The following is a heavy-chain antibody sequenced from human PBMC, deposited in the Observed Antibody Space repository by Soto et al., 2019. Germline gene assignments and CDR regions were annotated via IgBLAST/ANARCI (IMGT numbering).Heavy chain of an antibody. Sequence: SETLSLTCAVYGGSFSGYYWSWIRQPPGKGLEWIGEINHSGSTNYNPSLKSRVTISVDTSKNQFSLKLSSVTAADTAVYYCAREQNTKDIVVVVAASNWFDPWGQGTLVTVSS. V-gene: IGHV4-34*01. J-gene: IGHJ5*02. CDR2: INHSGST. D-gene: IGHD2-15*01. CDR3: AREQNTKDIVVVVAASNWFDP. CDR1: GGSFSGYY.